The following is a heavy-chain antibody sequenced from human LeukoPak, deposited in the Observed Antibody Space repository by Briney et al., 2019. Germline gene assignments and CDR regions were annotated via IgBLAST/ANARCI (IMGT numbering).Heavy chain of an antibody. V-gene: IGHV4-34*01. CDR1: GGSFSGYY. CDR3: ARGAMIDDAFDI. J-gene: IGHJ3*02. D-gene: IGHD3-22*01. CDR2: INHNGSA. Sequence: PSETLSLTCAVYGGSFSGYYWSWIRQPPGKGLEWIGEINHNGSANYNPSLKSRVTISVDTSKNQFSLKLSSVTAADTAVYYCARGAMIDDAFDIWGQGTMVTVSS.